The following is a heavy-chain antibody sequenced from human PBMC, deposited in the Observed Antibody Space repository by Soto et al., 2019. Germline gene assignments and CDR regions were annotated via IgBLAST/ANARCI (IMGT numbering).Heavy chain of an antibody. CDR2: ISGSGGST. CDR1: GFTFSSYA. V-gene: IGHV3-23*01. Sequence: PAGSLRLSCAASGFTFSSYAMSWVRQARGKGLEWVSAISGSGGSTYYADPVKGRFTISRDNPKNTLYLQMNSLRAEDTAVYYCAKDSIGDPWGQGTLVTVSS. D-gene: IGHD3-22*01. J-gene: IGHJ5*02. CDR3: AKDSIGDP.